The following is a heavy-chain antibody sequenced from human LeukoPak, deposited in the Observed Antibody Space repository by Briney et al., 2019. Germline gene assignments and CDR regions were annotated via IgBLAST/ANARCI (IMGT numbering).Heavy chain of an antibody. D-gene: IGHD3-3*01. V-gene: IGHV1-69*01. CDR3: AKMPSLRFLEWSPIEYYFDY. J-gene: IGHJ4*02. CDR2: IIPIFGTA. Sequence: ASVKVSCKASGGTFSSYAISWVRQAPGQGLEWMGGIIPIFGTANYAQKFQGRVTITADESTSTAYMELSGLRSEDTAVYYCAKMPSLRFLEWSPIEYYFDYWGQGTLVTVSS. CDR1: GGTFSSYA.